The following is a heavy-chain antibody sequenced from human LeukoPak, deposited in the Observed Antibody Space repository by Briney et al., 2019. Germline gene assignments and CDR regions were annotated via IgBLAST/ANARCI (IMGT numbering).Heavy chain of an antibody. D-gene: IGHD2-2*02. Sequence: PSETLSLTCAVYGGSFSGYYWSWIRQPPGKGLEWIGEINHSGSTNYNPSLKSRVTISVDTSKNQFSLKLGSVTAADTAVYYCARGPSYYCSSTSCYTIRDDAFDIWGQGTMVTVSS. CDR1: GGSFSGYY. V-gene: IGHV4-34*01. CDR2: INHSGST. CDR3: ARGPSYYCSSTSCYTIRDDAFDI. J-gene: IGHJ3*02.